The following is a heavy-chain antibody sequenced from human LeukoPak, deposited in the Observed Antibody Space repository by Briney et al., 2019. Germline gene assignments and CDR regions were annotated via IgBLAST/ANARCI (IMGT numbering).Heavy chain of an antibody. J-gene: IGHJ3*02. CDR2: IYYSGST. Sequence: PSETLSLTCTVSGASISSTTYYWGWIRQPPRKGLEWIASIYYSGSTYYNPSLKSRVTISVDTSKNQFSLKLSSVTAADTAVYYCAREGRYRSSTSHVYAFDIWGQGTMVTVSS. D-gene: IGHD2-2*01. V-gene: IGHV4-39*02. CDR1: GASISSTTYY. CDR3: AREGRYRSSTSHVYAFDI.